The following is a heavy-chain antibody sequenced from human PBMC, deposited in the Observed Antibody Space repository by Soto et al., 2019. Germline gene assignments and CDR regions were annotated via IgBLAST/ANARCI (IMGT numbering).Heavy chain of an antibody. Sequence: QVQLVQSGAEVKKPGASVKVSCKASGYTFTGYYMHWVRQAPGQGLEWMGWIIPIFGTANYAQKFQGRVTITADESTSTAYMELSSLRSEDTAVYYCARLLVGATSAYWGQGTLVTVSS. CDR3: ARLLVGATSAY. CDR1: GYTFTGYY. CDR2: IIPIFGTA. J-gene: IGHJ4*02. V-gene: IGHV1-69*01. D-gene: IGHD1-26*01.